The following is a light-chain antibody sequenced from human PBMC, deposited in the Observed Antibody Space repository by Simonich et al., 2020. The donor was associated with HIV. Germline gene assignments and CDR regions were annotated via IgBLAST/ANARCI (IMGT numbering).Light chain of an antibody. CDR2: WAA. CDR1: QSLLYSRNNKNY. V-gene: IGKV4-1*01. CDR3: QQYYSTPA. J-gene: IGKJ1*01. Sequence: DIVMTQSPDSLSVSLGERATINCKSSQSLLYSRNNKNYLTLYQQKPGQPPKLLIHWAATRESGVPDRFSGSGSGTDFTLTISSLQAEDVAVYYCQQYYSTPAFGQGTKVEIK.